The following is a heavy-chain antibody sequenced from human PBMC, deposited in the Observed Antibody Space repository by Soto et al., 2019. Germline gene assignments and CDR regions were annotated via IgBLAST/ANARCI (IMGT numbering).Heavy chain of an antibody. V-gene: IGHV4-39*01. Sequence: SETLSLTCTVSGGSISSSSYYWGWIRQPPGKGLEWIGSIYYSGSTYYNPSLKSRVTISVDTSKNQFSLKLSSVTAADTAVYYCARQDCSSTSCPDNYFDYWGQGTLVTVSS. D-gene: IGHD2-2*01. CDR1: GGSISSSSYY. CDR3: ARQDCSSTSCPDNYFDY. J-gene: IGHJ4*02. CDR2: IYYSGST.